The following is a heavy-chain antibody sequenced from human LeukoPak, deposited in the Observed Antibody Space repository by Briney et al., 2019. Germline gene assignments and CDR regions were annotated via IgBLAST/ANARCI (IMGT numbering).Heavy chain of an antibody. CDR2: ISSSSSTI. J-gene: IGHJ4*02. CDR3: ARGISGGSGYYIIDY. D-gene: IGHD3-3*01. V-gene: IGHV3-48*04. CDR1: GFTFSSYS. Sequence: PGGSLRLSCAASGFTFSSYSMNWVRQAPGKGLEWVSYISSSSSTIYYADSVKGRFTISRDNAKNSLYLQMNSLRAEDTAVYYCARGISGGSGYYIIDYWGQGTLVTVSS.